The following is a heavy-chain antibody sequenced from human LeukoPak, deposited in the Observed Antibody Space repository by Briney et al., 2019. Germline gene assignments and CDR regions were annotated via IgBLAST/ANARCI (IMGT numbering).Heavy chain of an antibody. Sequence: SETLSLTCAVYGGSFSGYYWSWIRQPPGKGLEWIGNIYYSGSTYYNPSLKSRVNISLDMSKNQFSLKLSSVTAADTAVYYCARDRGTYSTGWNWFDPWGQGTLVTVSS. CDR2: IYYSGST. CDR3: ARDRGTYSTGWNWFDP. CDR1: GGSFSGYY. V-gene: IGHV4-34*01. D-gene: IGHD6-19*01. J-gene: IGHJ5*02.